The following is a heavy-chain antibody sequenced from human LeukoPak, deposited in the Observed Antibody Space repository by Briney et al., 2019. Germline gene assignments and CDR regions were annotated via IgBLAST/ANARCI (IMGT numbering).Heavy chain of an antibody. J-gene: IGHJ5*02. D-gene: IGHD3-22*01. V-gene: IGHV1-69*13. Sequence: GASVKVSCKASGGTFSSYAISWVRQAPGQGLEWMGGIIPIFGTANYAQKFQGRVTITADESTSTAYMELSSLRSEDTAGYYCAIEFSSGYFNWFDPWGQGPLVTVSS. CDR3: AIEFSSGYFNWFDP. CDR2: IIPIFGTA. CDR1: GGTFSSYA.